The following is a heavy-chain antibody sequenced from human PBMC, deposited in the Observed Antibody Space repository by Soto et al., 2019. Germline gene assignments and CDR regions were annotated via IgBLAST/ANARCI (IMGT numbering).Heavy chain of an antibody. Sequence: SETLSLTCTVSGGSISSYYWSWIRQPPGKGLEWIGYIYYSGSTNYNPSLKSRVTISVDTSKNQFSLKLSSVTAADTAVYYCARDNERWYYGMDVWGQGTTVTVSS. CDR1: GGSISSYY. D-gene: IGHD2-8*01. V-gene: IGHV4-59*01. CDR3: ARDNERWYYGMDV. CDR2: IYYSGST. J-gene: IGHJ6*02.